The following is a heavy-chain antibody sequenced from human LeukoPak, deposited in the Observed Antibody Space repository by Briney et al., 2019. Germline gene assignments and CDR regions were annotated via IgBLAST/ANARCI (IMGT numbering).Heavy chain of an antibody. D-gene: IGHD1-26*01. Sequence: GGSLRLSCAASGFTFSSYAMHWVRQAPGKGLEWVAVISYDGSNKYYADSVKGRFTISRDNSKNTLYLQMNSLRAEDTAVYYCARAELLGYFDYWGQRTLVTVSS. V-gene: IGHV3-30-3*01. J-gene: IGHJ4*02. CDR3: ARAELLGYFDY. CDR2: ISYDGSNK. CDR1: GFTFSSYA.